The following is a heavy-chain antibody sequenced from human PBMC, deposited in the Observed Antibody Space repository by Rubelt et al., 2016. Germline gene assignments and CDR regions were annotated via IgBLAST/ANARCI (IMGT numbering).Heavy chain of an antibody. J-gene: IGHJ4*02. CDR2: ISAYNVNT. CDR3: ARVEYYYDSSGYSDY. V-gene: IGHV1-18*01. D-gene: IGHD3-22*01. Sequence: QVQLVQSGAEVKKPGASVKVSCKASGYTFTSYGISWVRQAPGQGLEWMGWISAYNVNTNYAQKLQGRVTMTTDTSTSTAYMELRSLRSDDTAVYYCARVEYYYDSSGYSDYWGQGTLVTVSS. CDR1: GYTFTSYG.